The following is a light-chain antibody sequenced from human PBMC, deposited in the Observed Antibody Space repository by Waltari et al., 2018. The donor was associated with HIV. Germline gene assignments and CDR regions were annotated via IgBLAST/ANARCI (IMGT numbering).Light chain of an antibody. CDR1: DSAFCFYNF. Sequence: SGLTQPASVSGFPGQSITISCTGPDSAFCFYNFVSWYPHHPGKVPKVILSKVDSRASGVSDRFSGSKSGNTASLTISGLRTEDEGVYFCASYTANDTVMFAGGTTVTVL. J-gene: IGLJ3*02. CDR2: KVD. CDR3: ASYTANDTVM. V-gene: IGLV2-14*01.